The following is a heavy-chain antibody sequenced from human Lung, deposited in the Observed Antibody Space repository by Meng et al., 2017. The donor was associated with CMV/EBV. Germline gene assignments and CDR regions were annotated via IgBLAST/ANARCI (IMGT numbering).Heavy chain of an antibody. CDR3: ARDRAMGSSWFDP. V-gene: IGHV1-18*01. Sequence: ASVKVSXKASDYTFSSYGISWVRQAPGQGLEWMGWISGYNGNTNYAQRLQGRVTMTTDTSTSTAYMEPRSLRFDDTAVYYCARDRAMGSSWFDPWGQGTLVTVSS. CDR1: DYTFSSYG. J-gene: IGHJ5*02. CDR2: ISGYNGNT. D-gene: IGHD2-2*01.